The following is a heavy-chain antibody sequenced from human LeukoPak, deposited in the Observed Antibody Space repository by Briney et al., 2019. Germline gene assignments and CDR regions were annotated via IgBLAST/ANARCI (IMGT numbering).Heavy chain of an antibody. D-gene: IGHD3-22*01. V-gene: IGHV4-59*01. J-gene: IGHJ2*01. Sequence: SETLSLTCTVSGGSISSYYWSWIRQPPGKGLEWIGYIYYSGSTNYNPSLKSRVTISVDTSKNQFSLKLSSVTAADTAVYYCARVYYYDSSGYYYGRSYWYFDLWGRGTLVTVSS. CDR1: GGSISSYY. CDR3: ARVYYYDSSGYYYGRSYWYFDL. CDR2: IYYSGST.